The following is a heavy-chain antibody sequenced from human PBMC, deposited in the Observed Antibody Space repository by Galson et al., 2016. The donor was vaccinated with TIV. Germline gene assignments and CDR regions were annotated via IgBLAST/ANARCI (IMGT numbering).Heavy chain of an antibody. CDR2: ISSDGSST. V-gene: IGHV3-74*01. J-gene: IGHJ4*02. CDR1: GFTFSTFW. CDR3: VSHYHAGGGFYFAEVGDYFDY. D-gene: IGHD3-22*01. Sequence: SLRLSCAASGFTFSTFWMHWVRQVPGKGLVWVSRISSDGSSTSYADSVKGRFTISRDNAKNTLCLQMDSLRAEDTAMYYCVSHYHAGGGFYFAEVGDYFDYWGPGTLVTVSS.